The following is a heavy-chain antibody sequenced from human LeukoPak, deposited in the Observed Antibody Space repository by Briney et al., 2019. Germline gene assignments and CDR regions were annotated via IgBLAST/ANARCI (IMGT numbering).Heavy chain of an antibody. CDR2: LSGSGGST. Sequence: GGSLRLSCAASGFIFNKHAMSWVRQAPGKGLEWVSGLSGSGGSTDYADSVKGRFTVSRDNSKNTLFLQMNSLRAEDTAIYYCAKERDYGPADYWGEGTLVTVSS. V-gene: IGHV3-23*01. CDR3: AKERDYGPADY. CDR1: GFIFNKHA. D-gene: IGHD4/OR15-4a*01. J-gene: IGHJ4*02.